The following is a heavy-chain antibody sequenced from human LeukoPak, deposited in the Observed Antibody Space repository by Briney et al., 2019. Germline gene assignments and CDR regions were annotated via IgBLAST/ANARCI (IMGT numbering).Heavy chain of an antibody. J-gene: IGHJ4*02. D-gene: IGHD6-19*01. CDR1: GFTFTAYA. Sequence: GGSLRLSCAVSGFTFTAYAMTWVCQAPGKGLEWVSAISGSGTSTYYADSVKGRFTISRDNSKNTLYLQTNSLRAEDTAVYYCAKVQAASSGWYFDYWGQGTLVTVSS. CDR3: AKVQAASSGWYFDY. V-gene: IGHV3-23*01. CDR2: ISGSGTST.